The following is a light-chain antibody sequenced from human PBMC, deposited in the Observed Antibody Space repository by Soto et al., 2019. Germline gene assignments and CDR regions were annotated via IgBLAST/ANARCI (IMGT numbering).Light chain of an antibody. CDR3: CSYVGSSHFAYV. J-gene: IGLJ1*01. CDR1: SSDVGSYNL. V-gene: IGLV2-23*03. CDR2: EGS. Sequence: QSALTQPASVSGSPGQSITISCTGTSSDVGSYNLVSWYQQHPGKAPKLMIYEGSQRPSGVSIRFSGSKSGNTASLAISGLQAADEADYSCCSYVGSSHFAYVFGTGTKVTVL.